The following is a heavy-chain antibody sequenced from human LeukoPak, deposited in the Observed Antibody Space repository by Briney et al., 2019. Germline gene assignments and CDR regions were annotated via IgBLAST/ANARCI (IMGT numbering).Heavy chain of an antibody. D-gene: IGHD5-18*01. V-gene: IGHV3-23*01. CDR2: IFGSGGSP. CDR3: GKTTVGYSSGQKPAWPVDY. Sequence: GGSLRLSCEASGFTFGSHAMYWVRQAPGKGLEWVAGIFGSGGSPHYADSVKGRFTISRDNSRNTVYLQINSLRTDDTAVYYCGKTTVGYSSGQKPAWPVDYWGQGTLVTVSS. CDR1: GFTFGSHA. J-gene: IGHJ4*02.